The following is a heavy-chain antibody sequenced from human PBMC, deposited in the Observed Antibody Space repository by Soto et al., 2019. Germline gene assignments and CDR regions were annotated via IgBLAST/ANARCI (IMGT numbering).Heavy chain of an antibody. D-gene: IGHD3-9*01. CDR2: IYYSGST. CDR1: GSSISSYY. Sequence: SETLSLTCTVSGSSISSYYWSWIRQPPGKGLEWIGYIYYSGSTNYNPSLKSRVTISVDTSKNQFSLKLSSVTAADTALYYCATDVYDILTGYPSYGMDVWGQGTTVTVSS. V-gene: IGHV4-59*08. CDR3: ATDVYDILTGYPSYGMDV. J-gene: IGHJ6*02.